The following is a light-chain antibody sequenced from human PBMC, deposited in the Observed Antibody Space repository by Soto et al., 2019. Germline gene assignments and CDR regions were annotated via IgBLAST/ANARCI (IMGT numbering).Light chain of an antibody. Sequence: DIQMTQSPSSLSASVGDRVTITCQASQDISNYLNWYQQKPGKAPKLLIYDASNLETGVPSRFSGSGSGTDFTFTINSLQPEDIAAYYCQQYDLVPTLTFGGGTKVEIK. CDR3: QQYDLVPTLT. CDR1: QDISNY. V-gene: IGKV1-33*01. J-gene: IGKJ4*01. CDR2: DAS.